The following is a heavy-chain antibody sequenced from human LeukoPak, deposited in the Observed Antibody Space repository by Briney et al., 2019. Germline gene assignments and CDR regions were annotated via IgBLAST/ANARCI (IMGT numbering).Heavy chain of an antibody. CDR2: ISWDSGTI. CDR3: AKDRVAGIGYWFFDL. J-gene: IGHJ2*01. CDR1: GFTFVDYA. V-gene: IGHV3-9*01. Sequence: PGRSLRLSCAGSGFTFVDYAIHWVRQAPGKGLEWVSGISWDSGTIVYADSVKGRFTISRDNSKNSLYLQMNSLRAEDTAFYYCAKDRVAGIGYWFFDLWGRGTLVTVSS. D-gene: IGHD6-19*01.